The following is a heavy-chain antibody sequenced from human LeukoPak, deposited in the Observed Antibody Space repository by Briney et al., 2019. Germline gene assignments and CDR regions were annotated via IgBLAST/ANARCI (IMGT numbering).Heavy chain of an antibody. V-gene: IGHV1-69*13. Sequence: SVKVSCKASGGTFSSYAISWVRQVPGQGLEWMGGIIPIFGTANYAQKFQGRVTITADESTSTAYMELSSLRSEDTAVYYCAREWGGKEYYYDSSGYPYLDYWGQGTLVTVSS. J-gene: IGHJ4*02. CDR1: GGTFSSYA. CDR3: AREWGGKEYYYDSSGYPYLDY. D-gene: IGHD3-22*01. CDR2: IIPIFGTA.